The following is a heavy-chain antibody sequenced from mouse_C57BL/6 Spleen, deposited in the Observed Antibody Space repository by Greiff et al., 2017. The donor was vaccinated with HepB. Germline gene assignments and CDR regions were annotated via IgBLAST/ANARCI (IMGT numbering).Heavy chain of an antibody. Sequence: QVQLQQSGAELVRPGTSVKVSCKASGYAFTNYLIEWVKQRPGQGLEWIGVINPGSGGTNYNEKFKGKATLTAEKSSSTAYMQLRSLTSEDSAVYFCARSGDGYSDAMDYWGQGTSVTVSS. J-gene: IGHJ4*01. CDR1: GYAFTNYL. CDR2: INPGSGGT. V-gene: IGHV1-54*01. D-gene: IGHD2-3*01. CDR3: ARSGDGYSDAMDY.